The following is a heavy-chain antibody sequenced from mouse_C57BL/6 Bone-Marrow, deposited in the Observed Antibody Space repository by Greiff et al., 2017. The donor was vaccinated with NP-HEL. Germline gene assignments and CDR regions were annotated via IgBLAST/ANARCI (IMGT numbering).Heavy chain of an antibody. J-gene: IGHJ4*01. CDR2: IDPSDSYT. CDR3: ALYYDYSYAMDY. V-gene: IGHV1-59*01. CDR1: GYTFTSYW. D-gene: IGHD2-4*01. Sequence: QVQLQQPGAELVRPGTSVKLSCKASGYTFTSYWMHWVKQRPGQGLEWIGVIDPSDSYTNYNQKFKGKATLTVDTSSSTAYMQLSSLTSEDSAVYYCALYYDYSYAMDYWGQGTSVTVSS.